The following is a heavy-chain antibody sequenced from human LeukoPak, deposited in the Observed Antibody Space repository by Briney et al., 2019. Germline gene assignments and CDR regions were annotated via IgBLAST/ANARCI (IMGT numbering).Heavy chain of an antibody. J-gene: IGHJ6*03. CDR3: AKDRCSNGVGCYYYYMDV. CDR2: IQYDGSNR. D-gene: IGHD2-8*01. Sequence: GGSLRLSCAASRFTFSSYGMHWVRQAPGKGLEWLAYIQYDGSNRQYADSVKGRFSICRDSSKNILYLQMNSLRAEDTAVYYCAKDRCSNGVGCYYYYMDVWGKGTSVTISS. CDR1: RFTFSSYG. V-gene: IGHV3-30*02.